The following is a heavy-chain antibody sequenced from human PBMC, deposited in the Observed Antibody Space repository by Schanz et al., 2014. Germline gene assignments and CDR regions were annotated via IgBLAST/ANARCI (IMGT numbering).Heavy chain of an antibody. CDR2: IHTSGDT. CDR1: GFTFSRFG. CDR3: AKAGSGWSTAGYYY. Sequence: QVHLVESGGGVVQPGRSLRLSCATSGFTFSRFGMHWVRQAPGKGLEWVSVIHTSGDTYYADSVKGRFTISRDNAKNSLYLQMNSLRAEDTAVYYCAKAGSGWSTAGYYYWGQGTLVAVSS. V-gene: IGHV3-NL1*01. D-gene: IGHD6-19*01. J-gene: IGHJ4*02.